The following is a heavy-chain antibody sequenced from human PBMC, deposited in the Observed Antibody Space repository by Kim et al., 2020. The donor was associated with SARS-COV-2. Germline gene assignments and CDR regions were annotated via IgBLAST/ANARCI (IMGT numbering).Heavy chain of an antibody. D-gene: IGHD3-22*01. J-gene: IGHJ6*02. CDR1: GFTFTSSA. V-gene: IGHV1-58*01. CDR3: AACRPVPLPGPLSDRYYYDSSGYYLRDYYYGMDV. Sequence: SVKVSCKASGFTFTSSAVQWVRQARGQRLEWIGWIVVGSGNTNYAQKFQERVTITRDMSTSTAYMELSSLRSEDTAVYYCAACRPVPLPGPLSDRYYYDSSGYYLRDYYYGMDVWGQGTTVTVSS. CDR2: IVVGSGNT.